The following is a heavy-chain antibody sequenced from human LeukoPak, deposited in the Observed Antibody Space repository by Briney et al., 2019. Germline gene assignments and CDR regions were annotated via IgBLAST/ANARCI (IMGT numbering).Heavy chain of an antibody. CDR2: IKHDGSEK. D-gene: IGHD5-24*01. CDR3: TRVGYIDEGIDY. CDR1: GFIFTNYF. V-gene: IGHV3-7*04. J-gene: IGHJ4*02. Sequence: GGSLRLSCAASGFIFTNYFMSWVRQAPGKGLEWVASIKHDGSEKYYVDSVKGRFTISRDNAKNSVNLQMNSLRAEDTAIYYCTRVGYIDEGIDYWGQGTLVTVSS.